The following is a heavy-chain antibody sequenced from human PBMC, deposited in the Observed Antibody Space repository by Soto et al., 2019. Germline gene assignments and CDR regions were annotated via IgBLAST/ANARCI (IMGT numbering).Heavy chain of an antibody. D-gene: IGHD3-22*01. CDR3: ANIPLCYDSSLYSPGNNY. Sequence: ASVKVSCKVSGNTLTELSIHWVRQAPGKGLEWMGGSDPEEGETFYAQKFQDRVTLTEDTSTDTAFMELSSLRSEDTAVYYCANIPLCYDSSLYSPGNNYWGQGTLVTVSS. J-gene: IGHJ4*02. CDR2: SDPEEGET. CDR1: GNTLTELS. V-gene: IGHV1-24*01.